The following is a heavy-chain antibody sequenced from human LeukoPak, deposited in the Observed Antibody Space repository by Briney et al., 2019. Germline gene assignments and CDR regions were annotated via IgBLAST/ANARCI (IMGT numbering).Heavy chain of an antibody. V-gene: IGHV4-31*03. J-gene: IGHJ4*02. Sequence: SETLSLTCTVSAGSISSGGYYWRWIRQHPGKGLEWIGYIYYSGSTYYNPSLKSRVTISVDTSKNQFSLKLSSVTAADTAVYYCARGREQQLVRPYFDYWGQGTLVTVSS. CDR1: AGSISSGGYY. CDR2: IYYSGST. D-gene: IGHD6-13*01. CDR3: ARGREQQLVRPYFDY.